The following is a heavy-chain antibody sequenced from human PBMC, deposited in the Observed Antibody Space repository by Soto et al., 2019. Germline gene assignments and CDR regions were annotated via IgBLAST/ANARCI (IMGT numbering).Heavy chain of an antibody. J-gene: IGHJ4*02. CDR2: IYYSGST. Sequence: SETLSLTCTVSGGSISSGGYYWSWIRQHPGKGLEWIGYIYYSGSTYYNPSLKSRVTISVDTSKNQFSLKLSSVTAADTAVYYCARGGTYYDSSGYYVWGQGTLVTVSS. CDR1: GGSISSGGYY. V-gene: IGHV4-31*03. CDR3: ARGGTYYDSSGYYV. D-gene: IGHD3-22*01.